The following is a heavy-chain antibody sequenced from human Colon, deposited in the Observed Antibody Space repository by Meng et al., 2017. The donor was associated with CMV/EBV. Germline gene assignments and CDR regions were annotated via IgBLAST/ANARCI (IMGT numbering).Heavy chain of an antibody. CDR3: ARDWSSNYYFDS. CDR2: INHRGNT. Sequence: SQTLSLTCAVYNGSFTAYYWSWIRQAPGKGLEWIGEINHRGNTYFNPSLKSRVIISIDTSKTQFSLKLNSVTAADTAIYYCARDWSSNYYFDSWGQGMLVTVSS. CDR1: NGSFTAYY. D-gene: IGHD2-8*02. J-gene: IGHJ4*02. V-gene: IGHV4-34*01.